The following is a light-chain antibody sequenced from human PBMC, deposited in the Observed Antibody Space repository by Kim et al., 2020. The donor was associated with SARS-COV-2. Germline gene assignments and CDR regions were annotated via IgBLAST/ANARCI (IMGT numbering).Light chain of an antibody. CDR3: CSYAGSSTLEV. Sequence: QSALTQPASVSGSPGQSITISCTGTSSDVGRYNLVSWYQQHPGKAPKLMIYEVSKRPSGVSNRFSGSKSGNTASLTISGLQAEDEADYYCCSYAGSSTLEVFGGGTQLTVL. CDR1: SSDVGRYNL. V-gene: IGLV2-23*02. J-gene: IGLJ3*02. CDR2: EVS.